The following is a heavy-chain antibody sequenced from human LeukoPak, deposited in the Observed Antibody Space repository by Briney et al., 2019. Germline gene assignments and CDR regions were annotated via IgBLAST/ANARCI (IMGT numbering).Heavy chain of an antibody. Sequence: SETLSLTCTVSGGSISSSSAYWGWIRQPPGKGLEWIGSIYYSKNTYYNPSLKSRVTISADTSKNQFSLKLSSVTAADTAVYYCARHSRSGYSDYESAFDIWGQGTMVIVSS. J-gene: IGHJ3*02. CDR2: IYYSKNT. V-gene: IGHV4-39*01. CDR3: ARHSRSGYSDYESAFDI. D-gene: IGHD5-12*01. CDR1: GGSISSSSAY.